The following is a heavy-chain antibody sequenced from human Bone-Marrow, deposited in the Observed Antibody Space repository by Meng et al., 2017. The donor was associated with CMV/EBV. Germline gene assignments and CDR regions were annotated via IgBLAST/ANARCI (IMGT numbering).Heavy chain of an antibody. Sequence: ASVKVSCKASGYTFSSYYMHWVRQAPGQGLEWMGIINPSGGSATYAQKFQGRVTVTRDTSTITVYMELSSLRSEDTAVYYCARDNNWGHDYWGQGTLVTVSS. CDR3: ARDNNWGHDY. D-gene: IGHD7-27*01. CDR1: GYTFSSYY. CDR2: INPSGGSA. J-gene: IGHJ4*02. V-gene: IGHV1-46*01.